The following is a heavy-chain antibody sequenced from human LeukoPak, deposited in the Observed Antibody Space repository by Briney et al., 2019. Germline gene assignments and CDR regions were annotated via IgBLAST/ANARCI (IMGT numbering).Heavy chain of an antibody. CDR3: ARDGRAGSLFAY. J-gene: IGHJ4*02. CDR2: ISYSGST. Sequence: NPSETLRLTCTVSGGSISGYYWSWNRQPPGKGLEWVGYISYSGSTNYNPSLKSRVTISVDTSKNQFSLKLSSVTAADTAIYYCARDGRAGSLFAYWGQGTLVTVSS. V-gene: IGHV4-59*01. D-gene: IGHD6-19*01. CDR1: GGSISGYY.